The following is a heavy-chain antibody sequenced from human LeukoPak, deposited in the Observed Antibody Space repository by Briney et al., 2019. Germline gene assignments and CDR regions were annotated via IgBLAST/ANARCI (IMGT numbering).Heavy chain of an antibody. CDR3: ARDKVVGATYFDY. CDR2: IKQDGGEK. D-gene: IGHD1-26*01. Sequence: GESLRLSCAGSGFTFSSHWMSWVRQAPGKGPEWVANIKQDGGEKYYEDSVKGRFTISRDNAKNSLYLQMNSLRAEDTAVYYCARDKVVGATYFDYWGQGILVTVSS. CDR1: GFTFSSHW. V-gene: IGHV3-7*01. J-gene: IGHJ4*02.